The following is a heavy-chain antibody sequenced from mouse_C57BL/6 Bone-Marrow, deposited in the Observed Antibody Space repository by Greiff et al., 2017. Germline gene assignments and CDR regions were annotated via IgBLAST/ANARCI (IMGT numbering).Heavy chain of an antibody. D-gene: IGHD2-3*01. J-gene: IGHJ3*01. Sequence: VQLQQSGAELVRPGASVKLSCTASGFNIKDDYMHWVKQRPEQGLEWIGWIDPENGDTEYASKFQGKATITADTSSNTAYLQLSSLTSEDTAVYYCTTLMVYRLPFLVLVDGGQGTLVTVSA. V-gene: IGHV14-4*01. CDR2: IDPENGDT. CDR1: GFNIKDDY. CDR3: TTLMVYRLPFLVLVD.